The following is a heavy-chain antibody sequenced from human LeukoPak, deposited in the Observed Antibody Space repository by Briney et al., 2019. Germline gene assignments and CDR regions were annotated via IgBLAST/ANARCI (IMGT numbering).Heavy chain of an antibody. Sequence: PGGSLRLSCAASGFTFTSYAMSWVRQTPGKGLEWVSGISGSGSSTYYADSVKGRFTISRDNSKNTLYLQMNSLRAEDTAVYYCAKDIRNDYNPFCFDSWGQGTLVTVSS. J-gene: IGHJ4*02. CDR1: GFTFTSYA. D-gene: IGHD5-24*01. CDR2: ISGSGSST. CDR3: AKDIRNDYNPFCFDS. V-gene: IGHV3-23*01.